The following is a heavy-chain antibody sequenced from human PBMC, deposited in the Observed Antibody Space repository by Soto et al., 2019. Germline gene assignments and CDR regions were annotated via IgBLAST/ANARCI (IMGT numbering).Heavy chain of an antibody. Sequence: EVQLLESGGGLVQPGGSLRLSCAASGFTFSRYAMSWVRQAPGKGLEWVSAISGSGGTTYYADSVKGRFTFSRDNSKNTLYLQMNSLRAEDTAVYYCAKTANGWFSAFDIWGQGTMVTVS. V-gene: IGHV3-23*01. CDR1: GFTFSRYA. CDR2: ISGSGGTT. D-gene: IGHD6-19*01. CDR3: AKTANGWFSAFDI. J-gene: IGHJ3*02.